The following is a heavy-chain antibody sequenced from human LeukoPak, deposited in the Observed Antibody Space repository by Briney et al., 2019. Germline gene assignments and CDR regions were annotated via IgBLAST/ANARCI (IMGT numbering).Heavy chain of an antibody. CDR1: GGSFSGYY. D-gene: IGHD2-2*01. Sequence: SETLSLTCAVYGGSFSGYYWSWIRQPPGKGLEWIGEINHSGSTNYNPSLKSRVTISVDTSKSQFSLKLSSVTAADTAVYYCARGPIVVVPAPSRYYYYGMDVWGQGTTVTVSS. J-gene: IGHJ6*02. CDR2: INHSGST. CDR3: ARGPIVVVPAPSRYYYYGMDV. V-gene: IGHV4-34*01.